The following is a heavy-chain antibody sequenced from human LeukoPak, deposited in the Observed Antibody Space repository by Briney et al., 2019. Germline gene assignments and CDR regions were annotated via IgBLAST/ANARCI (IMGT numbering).Heavy chain of an antibody. Sequence: GGSLRLSCAASGFTFSSYSMNWVRQAPGKGLEWVSSISSSSSYMYYADSLKGRFTGSRDNAKNSLYLQMNSLRAEDTAVYYCARGGSGSYSPSYGMDVWGQGTTVTVSS. J-gene: IGHJ6*02. CDR1: GFTFSSYS. D-gene: IGHD1-26*01. CDR3: ARGGSGSYSPSYGMDV. CDR2: ISSSSSYM. V-gene: IGHV3-21*01.